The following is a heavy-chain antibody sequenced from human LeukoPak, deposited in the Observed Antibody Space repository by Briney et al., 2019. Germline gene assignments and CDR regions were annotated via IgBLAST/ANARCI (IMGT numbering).Heavy chain of an antibody. J-gene: IGHJ6*03. V-gene: IGHV3-11*01. CDR2: ISSSGSTI. D-gene: IGHD5-24*01. Sequence: GGSLRLSCAASGFTFSDYYMSWIRQAPGKGLEWVSYISSSGSTIYCADSVKGRFTISRDNAKNSLYLQMNSLRADDTAVYYCATEITPYYYMDVWGKGTTVTVSS. CDR3: ATEITPYYYMDV. CDR1: GFTFSDYY.